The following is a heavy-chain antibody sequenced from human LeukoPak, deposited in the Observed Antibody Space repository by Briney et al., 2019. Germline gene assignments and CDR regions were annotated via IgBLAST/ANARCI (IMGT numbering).Heavy chain of an antibody. CDR3: ARYVVYGSGKYYFDY. Sequence: SETLSLTCTVSGGSVNSDNYFWSWIRQPPGKGLEWIASINCSGSTYYNPSLKSRVTISVDTSENQFSLKLSSVTAADTAVYYCARYVVYGSGKYYFDYWGQGTLVTVSS. V-gene: IGHV4-39*01. J-gene: IGHJ4*02. D-gene: IGHD3-10*01. CDR1: GGSVNSDNYF. CDR2: INCSGST.